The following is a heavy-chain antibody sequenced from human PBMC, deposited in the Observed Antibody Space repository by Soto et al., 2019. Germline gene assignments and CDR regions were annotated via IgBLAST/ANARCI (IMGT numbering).Heavy chain of an antibody. V-gene: IGHV3-23*01. CDR2: ISGSGDRT. CDR3: AKDRSSTSCYAFDY. J-gene: IGHJ4*02. D-gene: IGHD2-2*01. CDR1: GFTFTNYP. Sequence: AGGSLRLSCAASGFTFTNYPMSWVSQTPGKGLEWVSAISGSGDRTFHADSVKGRFTISRDNSKNTLYLQMNSLTAEDTAVYYCAKDRSSTSCYAFDYWGRGTLVTVSS.